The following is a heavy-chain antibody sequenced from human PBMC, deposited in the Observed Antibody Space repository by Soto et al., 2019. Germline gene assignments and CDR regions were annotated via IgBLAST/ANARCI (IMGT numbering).Heavy chain of an antibody. V-gene: IGHV3-23*01. CDR3: AKRTSGWYFDY. Sequence: EVQLLESGGNLVQPGGSLRLSCAASGFTFSNYAMSWVRQAPGKGLERVSVISGSGDSTYYADSVKGRFTISRDNSKNTLYLQMNSLRAEDTAVYYCAKRTSGWYFDYWGQGTLVTVSS. CDR2: ISGSGDST. J-gene: IGHJ4*02. CDR1: GFTFSNYA. D-gene: IGHD6-19*01.